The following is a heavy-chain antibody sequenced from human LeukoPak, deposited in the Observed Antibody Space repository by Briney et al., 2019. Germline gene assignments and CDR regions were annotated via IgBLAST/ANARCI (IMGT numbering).Heavy chain of an antibody. D-gene: IGHD3-22*01. J-gene: IGHJ4*02. CDR3: ARGRDSSGYDADY. Sequence: ASVEVSCKASGYTFTGYYMHWVRQAPGQGLEWMGWINPNSGGTNYAQKFQGRVTMTRDTSISTAYMELSRLRSDDTAVYYCARGRDSSGYDADYWGQGTLVTVSS. CDR2: INPNSGGT. CDR1: GYTFTGYY. V-gene: IGHV1-2*02.